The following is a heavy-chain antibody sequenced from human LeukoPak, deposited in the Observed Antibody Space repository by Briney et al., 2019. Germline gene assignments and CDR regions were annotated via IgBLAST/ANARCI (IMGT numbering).Heavy chain of an antibody. CDR3: ARDAATMVRGVMYAFDI. CDR1: GYTFTSYA. CDR2: INPNSGGT. Sequence: ASVKVSCKASGYTFTSYAMNWVRQAPGQGLEWMGWINPNSGGTNYAQKFQGRVTMTRDTSISTAYMELSRLRSDDTAVYYCARDAATMVRGVMYAFDIWGQGTMVTVSS. D-gene: IGHD3-10*01. J-gene: IGHJ3*02. V-gene: IGHV1-2*02.